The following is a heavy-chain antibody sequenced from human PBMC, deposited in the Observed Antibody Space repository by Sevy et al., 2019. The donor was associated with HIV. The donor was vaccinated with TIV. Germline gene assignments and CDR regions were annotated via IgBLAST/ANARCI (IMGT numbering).Heavy chain of an antibody. J-gene: IGHJ4*02. CDR2: IWYDGSNR. D-gene: IGHD3-16*01. CDR1: GFTLSSNH. CDR3: ERDNLGFDY. Sequence: GGSLRLSCAASGFTLSSNHMHWVRQAPGKGLEWVAAIWYDGSNRYYADAVKGRFTISRDNSENTLHLQMNSLTAEDTAVYYCERDNLGFDYWGQGTLVTVSS. V-gene: IGHV3-33*01.